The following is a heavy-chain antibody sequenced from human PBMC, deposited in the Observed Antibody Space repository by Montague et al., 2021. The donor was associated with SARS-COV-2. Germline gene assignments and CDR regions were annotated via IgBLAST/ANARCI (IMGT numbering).Heavy chain of an antibody. CDR3: ARGGYYDYAFDI. CDR2: IYYSGST. J-gene: IGHJ3*02. D-gene: IGHD3-22*01. V-gene: IGHV4-59*01. CDR1: GGSISSYY. Sequence: ETLSLTCTVAGGSISSYYWSWIRQPPGKGLEWIGYIYYSGSTNXNPSLKSRVTISVDTSKNQFSLKLSSVTAADTAVYYCARGGYYDYAFDIWGQGTMVTVSS.